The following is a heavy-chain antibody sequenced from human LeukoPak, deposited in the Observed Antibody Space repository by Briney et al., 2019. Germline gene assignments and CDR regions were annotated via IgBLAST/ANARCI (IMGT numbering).Heavy chain of an antibody. Sequence: PSETLSLTCTVPGGSISSYYWSWIRQPPGKGLEWSGYIYYSGSTNYNPSLKSRVTISVDTSKNQFSLKLSSVTAADTAVYYCARGRTGYHLLPTKKDYSYYYVDVWDKGTTVTVSS. J-gene: IGHJ6*03. CDR2: IYYSGST. CDR3: ARGRTGYHLLPTKKDYSYYYVDV. D-gene: IGHD2-2*01. CDR1: GGSISSYY. V-gene: IGHV4-59*12.